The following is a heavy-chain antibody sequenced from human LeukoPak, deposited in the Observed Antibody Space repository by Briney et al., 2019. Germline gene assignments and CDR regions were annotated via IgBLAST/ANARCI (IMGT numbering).Heavy chain of an antibody. CDR3: ARGPGYTAMNY. V-gene: IGHV4-34*01. CDR1: GGSFSGYY. D-gene: IGHD5-18*01. Sequence: SETLSLTCAVYGGSFSGYYWSWIRQPPGKGLEWIREINHSGSTNYNPSLKSRVTISVDTSKNQFSLKLSSVTAADTAVYYCARGPGYTAMNYWGQGTLVTVSS. CDR2: INHSGST. J-gene: IGHJ4*02.